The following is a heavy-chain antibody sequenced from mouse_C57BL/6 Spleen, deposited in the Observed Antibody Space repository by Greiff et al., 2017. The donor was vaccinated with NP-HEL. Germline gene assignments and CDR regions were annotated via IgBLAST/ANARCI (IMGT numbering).Heavy chain of an antibody. CDR2: IWSDGST. CDR3: ARDGYYDYYAMDY. CDR1: GFSLTSYG. J-gene: IGHJ4*01. D-gene: IGHD2-3*01. V-gene: IGHV2-6*03. Sequence: VKLVESGPGLVAPSQSLSITCTVSGFSLTSYGVHWVRQPPGKGLEWLVVIWSDGSTTYNSALKSRLSISKDNSKSQVFLKMNSLQTDDTAMYYCARDGYYDYYAMDYWGQGTSVTVSS.